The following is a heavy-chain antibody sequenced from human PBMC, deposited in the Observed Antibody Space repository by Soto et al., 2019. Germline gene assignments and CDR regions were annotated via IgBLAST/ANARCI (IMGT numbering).Heavy chain of an antibody. Sequence: RASVKVSCKASGYTFTNYGFSWVRQAPGQGLEWMGWISGYNGNTKYVEKFQGRVTMTADTSTSTAHMELRSLRSDDTAVYYCAREGPAPYYYYGMDVWGQGTAVTVSS. J-gene: IGHJ6*02. CDR1: GYTFTNYG. CDR3: AREGPAPYYYYGMDV. CDR2: ISGYNGNT. V-gene: IGHV1-18*01.